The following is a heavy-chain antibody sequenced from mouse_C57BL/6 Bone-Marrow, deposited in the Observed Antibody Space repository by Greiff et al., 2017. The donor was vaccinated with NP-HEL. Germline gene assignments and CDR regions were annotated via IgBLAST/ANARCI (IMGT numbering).Heavy chain of an antibody. CDR1: GYTFTSYW. V-gene: IGHV1-50*01. CDR3: ARDSNSPWFAY. CDR2: IDPSDSYT. Sequence: QVQLKQPGAELVKPGASVKLSCKASGYTFTSYWMQWVKQRPGQGLEWIGEIDPSDSYTNYNQKFKGKATLTVDTSSSTAYMQLSSLTSEDSAVYYCARDSNSPWFAYWGQGTLVTVSA. D-gene: IGHD2-5*01. J-gene: IGHJ3*01.